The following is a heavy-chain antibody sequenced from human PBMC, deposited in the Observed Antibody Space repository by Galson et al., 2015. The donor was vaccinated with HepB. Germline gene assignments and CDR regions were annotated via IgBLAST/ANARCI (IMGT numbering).Heavy chain of an antibody. CDR1: GFTFSSYG. CDR3: ARDQFRSLTVTNRLDY. Sequence: SLRLSCAASGFTFSSYGMHWVRQAPGKGLEWVPVIWYDGSNKYYADSVKGRFTISRDNSKNTLYLQMNSLRAEDTAVYYCARDQFRSLTVTNRLDYWGQGTLVTVSS. D-gene: IGHD4-17*01. J-gene: IGHJ4*02. V-gene: IGHV3-33*08. CDR2: IWYDGSNK.